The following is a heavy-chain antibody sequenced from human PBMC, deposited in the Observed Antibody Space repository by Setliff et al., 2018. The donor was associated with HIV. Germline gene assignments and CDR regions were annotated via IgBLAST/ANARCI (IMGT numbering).Heavy chain of an antibody. D-gene: IGHD3-22*01. V-gene: IGHV3-20*04. CDR3: ARVPYYYDSSGYYFDY. J-gene: IGHJ4*02. CDR2: INWSGGSR. CDR1: GFTFDDYG. Sequence: RPGGSLRLSCAASGFTFDDYGMSWVRQAPGKGLEWVSGINWSGGSRGYADSVKGRFTISRDNAKNSLYLQMNSLRAEDTAVYYCARVPYYYDSSGYYFDYWGQGTLVTVS.